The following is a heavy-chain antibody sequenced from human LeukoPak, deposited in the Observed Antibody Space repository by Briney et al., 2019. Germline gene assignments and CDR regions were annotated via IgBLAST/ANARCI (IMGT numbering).Heavy chain of an antibody. CDR1: GYTFINYG. Sequence: ASVKVSCKASGYTFINYGITWVRQAPGQGLEWMGWISAYNGAYNGNTHYAQKLQGRVTMTTDTSTNTGYMELRSLRSDDTAVYYCAREYGSGSYTGIDYWGQGTLVTVFS. V-gene: IGHV1-18*01. J-gene: IGHJ4*02. CDR3: AREYGSGSYTGIDY. CDR2: ISAYNGAYNGNT. D-gene: IGHD3-10*01.